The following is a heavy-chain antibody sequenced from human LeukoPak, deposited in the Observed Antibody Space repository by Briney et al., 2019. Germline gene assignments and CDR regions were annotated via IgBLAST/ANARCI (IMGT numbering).Heavy chain of an antibody. J-gene: IGHJ4*02. D-gene: IGHD3-3*01. CDR3: ARQITIFGVVTYFDY. CDR2: VDYSGDT. CDR1: GSSIANVC. Sequence: PSETLSLTCAVSGSSIANVCWSWIRQPPGKGLECIGHVDYSGDTNYNPSLESRVTMSVDTSKNQISLRLTSMTAADTAVYYCARQITIFGVVTYFDYWGQGTLVTVSS. V-gene: IGHV4-59*01.